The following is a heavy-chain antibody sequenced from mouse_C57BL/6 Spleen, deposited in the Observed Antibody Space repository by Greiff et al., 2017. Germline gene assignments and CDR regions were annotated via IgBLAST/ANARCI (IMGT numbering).Heavy chain of an antibody. D-gene: IGHD2-4*01. CDR2: IHPNSGST. CDR1: GYTFTSYW. Sequence: QVQLQQPGAELVKPGASVKLSCKASGYTFTSYWMHWVKQRPGQGLEWIGMIHPNSGSTNYNEKFKSKATLTVDKSSSTADMQLSSLTSEDSAVYYCARGIDYGAGGYAMDYWGQGTSVTVSS. CDR3: ARGIDYGAGGYAMDY. J-gene: IGHJ4*01. V-gene: IGHV1-64*01.